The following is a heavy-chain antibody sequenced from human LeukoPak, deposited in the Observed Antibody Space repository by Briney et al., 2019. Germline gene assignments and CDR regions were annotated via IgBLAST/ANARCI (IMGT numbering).Heavy chain of an antibody. Sequence: SETLSLTCSVSGGSISRSSHYWGWIRQPPGMGLEWIGYIYYSGSTNYNPTLKSRVTISVDTPKNQFSLKLNSVTAADTAVYYCARVGSSWPHYYFDYWGQGTLVTVSS. CDR3: ARVGSSWPHYYFDY. J-gene: IGHJ4*02. CDR1: GGSISRSSHY. D-gene: IGHD6-13*01. CDR2: IYYSGST. V-gene: IGHV4-61*05.